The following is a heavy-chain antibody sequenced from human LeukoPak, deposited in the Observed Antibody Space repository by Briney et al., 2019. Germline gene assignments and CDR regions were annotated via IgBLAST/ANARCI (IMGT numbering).Heavy chain of an antibody. J-gene: IGHJ4*02. CDR2: ISAYNGNT. CDR3: ARDAYKDIVVVPAAY. D-gene: IGHD2-2*01. Sequence: ASVKVSCKASGYTFTSYGISWVRQAPGQGLEWMGWISAYNGNTNYAQKLQGRVTMTTDTSTSTAYMELRSLRSDDTAVYYCARDAYKDIVVVPAAYWGQGTLVTVSS. V-gene: IGHV1-18*01. CDR1: GYTFTSYG.